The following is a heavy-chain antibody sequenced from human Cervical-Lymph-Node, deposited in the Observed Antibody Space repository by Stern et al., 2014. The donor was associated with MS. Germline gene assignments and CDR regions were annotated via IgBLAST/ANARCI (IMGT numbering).Heavy chain of an antibody. D-gene: IGHD1-1*01. J-gene: IGHJ6*01. CDR1: GDTFTDYA. Sequence: QVQLVQSGAEVKKPGSSVTVSCKASGDTFTDYAISWVRQAPGQGPEWMGGITPSFNSADYAQKFQGRLTITADKSRSTAYMELSSLTSEDTAVYYCAREVGSLAMDVWGQGTTVIVSS. V-gene: IGHV1-69*06. CDR2: ITPSFNSA. CDR3: AREVGSLAMDV.